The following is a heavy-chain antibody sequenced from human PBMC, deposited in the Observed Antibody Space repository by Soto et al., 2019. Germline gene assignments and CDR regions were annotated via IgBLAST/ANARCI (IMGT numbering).Heavy chain of an antibody. CDR1: GGSISSYY. CDR2: IYYSGST. Sequence: SETLSLTCTVSGGSISSYYWSWIRQPPGKGLEWIGYIYYSGSTNYNPSLKSRVTISVDTSKNQFSLKLSSVTAADTAVYYCARWADTLGRPYYFDYWGQGTLVTVSS. V-gene: IGHV4-59*01. J-gene: IGHJ4*02. CDR3: ARWADTLGRPYYFDY.